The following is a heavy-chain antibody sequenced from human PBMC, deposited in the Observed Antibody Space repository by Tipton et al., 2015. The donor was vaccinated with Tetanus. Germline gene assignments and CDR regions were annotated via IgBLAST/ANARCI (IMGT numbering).Heavy chain of an antibody. Sequence: SLRLSCAASGFTFSSYIMNWVRQLPGKGLEWVSYTSSSSTTIYYADSVKGRFTISRDNDKNSLYLQMNSLRDEDTAVYYCKSESVNWNFGGMDVRGQGATVIVSS. J-gene: IGHJ6*02. CDR1: GFTFSSYI. CDR2: TSSSSTTI. V-gene: IGHV3-48*02. CDR3: KSESVNWNFGGMDV. D-gene: IGHD1-7*01.